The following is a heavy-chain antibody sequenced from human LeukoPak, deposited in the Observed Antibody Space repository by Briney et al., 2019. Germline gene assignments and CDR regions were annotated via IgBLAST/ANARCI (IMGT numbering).Heavy chain of an antibody. CDR3: ARNSADSCYSQIGL. Sequence: GGSLRLSCAASGFTFSSYAMSWVRQAPGKGLEWVSAISGSGGSTYYADSVKGRFTISRDNSKNTLYLQMNSLRAEDTAVYFCARNSADSCYSQIGLWGQGTLVTVSS. J-gene: IGHJ4*02. CDR1: GFTFSSYA. CDR2: ISGSGGST. V-gene: IGHV3-23*01. D-gene: IGHD2-15*01.